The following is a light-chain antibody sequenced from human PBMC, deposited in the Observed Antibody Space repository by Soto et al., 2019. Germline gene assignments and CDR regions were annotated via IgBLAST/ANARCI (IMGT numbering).Light chain of an antibody. CDR1: SSNIGAGYD. Sequence: QSVLTQPPSVSGAPGQRVTISCTWSSSNIGAGYDVHWYQQLPGTAPKLLIYGNSNRPSGVPDRFSGSKSGTSASLAITGLRAEDEADYYCQSYDIRRSGWVFGGGTKLTVL. CDR3: QSYDIRRSGWV. J-gene: IGLJ3*02. CDR2: GNS. V-gene: IGLV1-40*01.